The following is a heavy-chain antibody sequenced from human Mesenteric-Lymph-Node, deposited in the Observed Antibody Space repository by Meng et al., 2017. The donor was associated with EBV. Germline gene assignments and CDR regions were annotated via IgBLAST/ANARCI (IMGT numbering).Heavy chain of an antibody. CDR2: INADNGNT. D-gene: IGHD2-2*01. Sequence: QVQFVQSGAEVKKPGASVKVSCKASGYIFTTYAIHWVRQAPGQRLEWMGWINADNGNTKYSQKFQGRVTIIRDTSASTAYMELSSLRSEDTAVYYCARDLGYCSSTSCYGGWFDPWGQGTLVTVSS. J-gene: IGHJ5*02. V-gene: IGHV1-3*01. CDR3: ARDLGYCSSTSCYGGWFDP. CDR1: GYIFTTYA.